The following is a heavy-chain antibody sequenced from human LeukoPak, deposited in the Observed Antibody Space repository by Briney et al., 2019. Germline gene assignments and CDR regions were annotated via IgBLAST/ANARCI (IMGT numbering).Heavy chain of an antibody. CDR3: ARGPPPDFDY. Sequence: SETLSLTCTVSGDSMRSYFWSWIRQPPGKGLEWIGRIHPSGSTNYNPSLKSQLTLSVDTSKNQFSLKLSSVTAADTAVYYCARGPPPDFDYWGRGTLVTVSS. CDR2: IHPSGST. V-gene: IGHV4-4*07. J-gene: IGHJ4*02. CDR1: GDSMRSYF.